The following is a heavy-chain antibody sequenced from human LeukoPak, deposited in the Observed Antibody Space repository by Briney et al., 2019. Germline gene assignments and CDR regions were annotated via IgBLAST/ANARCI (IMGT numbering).Heavy chain of an antibody. CDR1: GFTLSSYW. CDR2: IKEDGSEK. CDR3: ARDWVAGVPFDAFDI. V-gene: IGHV3-7*03. J-gene: IGHJ3*02. D-gene: IGHD3-10*01. Sequence: GGSLRLSCAASGFTLSSYWMSWVRQAPGKGLEWVANIKEDGSEKYYVDSVKGRFTISRDNAQNSVYLHMNSLTAEDTALYYCARDWVAGVPFDAFDIWGQGTMSASLQ.